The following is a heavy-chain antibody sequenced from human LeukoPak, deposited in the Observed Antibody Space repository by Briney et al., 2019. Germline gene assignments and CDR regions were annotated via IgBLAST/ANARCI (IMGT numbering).Heavy chain of an antibody. CDR1: GFTFSSYW. V-gene: IGHV3-7*01. CDR2: IKQDGSEK. Sequence: GGSLRLSCAASGFTFSSYWMSWVRQAPGKGLEWVANIKQDGSEKYYVDSVKGRFTISRDNAKNSLYLQMNSLRAEDTAVYYCARTGAATGNYYYSSTDVWGKGTTVPVSS. CDR3: ARTGAATGNYYYSSTDV. J-gene: IGHJ6*03. D-gene: IGHD2-15*01.